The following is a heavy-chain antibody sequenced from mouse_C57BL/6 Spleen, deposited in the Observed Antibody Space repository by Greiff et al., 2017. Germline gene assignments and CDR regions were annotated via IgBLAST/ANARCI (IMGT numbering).Heavy chain of an antibody. J-gene: IGHJ1*03. CDR3: ARHGSSSYWYFDV. V-gene: IGHV4-1*01. CDR1: AVDFSRYW. D-gene: IGHD1-1*01. Sequence: PAAAVDFSRYWMSWVRRAPGKGLEWIGEINPDSSTINYAPSLKDKFIISRDNAKNTLYLQMCKVRSEDTALYYCARHGSSSYWYFDVWGTGTTVTVSS. CDR2: INPDSSTI.